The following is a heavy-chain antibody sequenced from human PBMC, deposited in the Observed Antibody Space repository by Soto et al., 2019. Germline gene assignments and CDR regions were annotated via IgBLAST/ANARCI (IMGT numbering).Heavy chain of an antibody. D-gene: IGHD6-13*01. J-gene: IGHJ4*02. CDR1: GGSISSSSYY. Sequence: SETLSLTCTVSGGSISSSSYYWGWIRQPPGKGLEWIGSIYYSGSTYYNPSLKSRVTISVDTSKNQFSLELSSVTAADTAVYYCARQRAVAGDPPDFWGQGAPVTVSS. V-gene: IGHV4-39*07. CDR2: IYYSGST. CDR3: ARQRAVAGDPPDF.